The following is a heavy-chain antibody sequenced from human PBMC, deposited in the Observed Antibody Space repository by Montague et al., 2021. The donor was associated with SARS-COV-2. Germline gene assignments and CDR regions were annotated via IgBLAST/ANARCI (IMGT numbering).Heavy chain of an antibody. CDR2: IYYSGST. Sequence: SETLSLTCTVSGGSVNSGSYHWNWIRQPPGKGLEWIGYIYYSGSTSYNPSLKSRVTISLDTSKNQFSLNLTFVTAADTALYFCARELEIHDFLSGYYIGDWGQGTLVTVSS. CDR3: ARELEIHDFLSGYYIGD. D-gene: IGHD3-3*01. CDR1: GGSVNSGSYH. V-gene: IGHV4-61*01. J-gene: IGHJ4*02.